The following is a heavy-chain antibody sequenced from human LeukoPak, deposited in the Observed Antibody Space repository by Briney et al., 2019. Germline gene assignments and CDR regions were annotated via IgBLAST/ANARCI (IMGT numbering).Heavy chain of an antibody. D-gene: IGHD3-10*01. J-gene: IGHJ3*02. CDR1: GGSISSYY. V-gene: IGHV4-59*01. Sequence: PSETLSLTCTDSGGSISSYYWSWIRQPPGKGLEWIGYIYYSGSTNYNPSLKSRVTISVDTSKNQFSLKLSSVTAADTAVYYCARSSPAMVRGVNDAFDIWGQGTMVTVSS. CDR2: IYYSGST. CDR3: ARSSPAMVRGVNDAFDI.